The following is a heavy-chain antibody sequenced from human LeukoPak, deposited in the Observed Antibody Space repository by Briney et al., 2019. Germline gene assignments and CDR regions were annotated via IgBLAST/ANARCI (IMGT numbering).Heavy chain of an antibody. Sequence: PSETLSLTCTVSGGSISSYYWSWIRQPAGKGLEWIGRIYISGSTNYNPSLKSRVTMSVDTSKNQFSLKLSSVTAADTAVYYCARAQKNWGYYYMDVWGKGTTVTVSS. CDR1: GGSISSYY. V-gene: IGHV4-4*07. CDR3: ARAQKNWGYYYMDV. CDR2: IYISGST. J-gene: IGHJ6*03. D-gene: IGHD7-27*01.